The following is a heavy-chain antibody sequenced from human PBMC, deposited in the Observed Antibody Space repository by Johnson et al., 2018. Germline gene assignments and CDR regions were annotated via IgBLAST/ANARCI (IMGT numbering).Heavy chain of an antibody. CDR1: GGTFSSYA. J-gene: IGHJ3*02. D-gene: IGHD4-23*01. Sequence: VQLVESGAEVKKPGSSVKVSCKASGGTFSSYAISWVRQAPGQGLEWMGGIIPIFGTANYAQKFQGRVTITADESTGTAYMERSGLRSEDPAVYYCAGRPTVGTPGAFDIWGQGTMVTVSS. CDR2: IIPIFGTA. V-gene: IGHV1-69*01. CDR3: AGRPTVGTPGAFDI.